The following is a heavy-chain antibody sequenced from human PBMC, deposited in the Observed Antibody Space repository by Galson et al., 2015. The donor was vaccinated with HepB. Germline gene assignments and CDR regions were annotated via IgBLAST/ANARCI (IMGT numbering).Heavy chain of an antibody. V-gene: IGHV1-3*01. J-gene: IGHJ4*02. Sequence: SVKVSCKASGYTFTSYAMHWVRQAPGQRLEWMGWINAGNGNTKYSQKFQGRVTITRDTSASTAYMELSSLRSEDTAVYYCARDPGYCSSTSCYPTASDYWGQGTLVTVSS. CDR1: GYTFTSYA. CDR2: INAGNGNT. CDR3: ARDPGYCSSTSCYPTASDY. D-gene: IGHD2-2*01.